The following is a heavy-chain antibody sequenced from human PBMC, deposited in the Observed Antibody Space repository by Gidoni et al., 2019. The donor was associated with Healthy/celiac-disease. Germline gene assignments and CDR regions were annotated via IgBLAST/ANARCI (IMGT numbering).Heavy chain of an antibody. CDR2: ISWNSGSI. J-gene: IGHJ6*02. CDR3: AKDMGFEGVVVVAATRARNYYYYGMDV. D-gene: IGHD2-15*01. Sequence: EVQLVESGGGLVQPGRSLRLSCAASGFTFDDYAMHWVRQAPGKGLEWVSGISWNSGSIGYADSVKGRFTISRDNAKNSLYLQMNSLRAEDTALYYCAKDMGFEGVVVVAATRARNYYYYGMDVWGQGTTVTVSS. V-gene: IGHV3-9*01. CDR1: GFTFDDYA.